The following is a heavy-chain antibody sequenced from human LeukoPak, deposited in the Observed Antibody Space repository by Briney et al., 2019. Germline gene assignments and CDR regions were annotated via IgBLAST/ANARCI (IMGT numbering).Heavy chain of an antibody. J-gene: IGHJ4*02. V-gene: IGHV4-31*03. CDR3: ARIEPLGIVGATTSYFDY. CDR1: GGSISSGGYY. D-gene: IGHD1-26*01. Sequence: PSETLSLTCTVSGGSISSGGYYWSWIRQHPGKGLEWIGYIYYSGSTYYNPSLKSRVTISVDTPKNQFSLKLSSVTAADTAVYYCARIEPLGIVGATTSYFDYWGQGTLVTVSS. CDR2: IYYSGST.